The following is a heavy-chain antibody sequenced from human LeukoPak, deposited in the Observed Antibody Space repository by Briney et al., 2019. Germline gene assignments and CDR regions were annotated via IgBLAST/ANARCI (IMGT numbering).Heavy chain of an antibody. Sequence: ASVKVSCKASGGTFSSYAISWVRQAPGQGLEWMGGIIPIFGTANYVQKFQGGVTITADESTSTAYMELSSLRSEDTAVYYCARGSLNFRIAAAGALVSWGQGTLVTVSS. CDR3: ARGSLNFRIAAAGALVS. V-gene: IGHV1-69*01. J-gene: IGHJ4*02. CDR1: GGTFSSYA. D-gene: IGHD6-13*01. CDR2: IIPIFGTA.